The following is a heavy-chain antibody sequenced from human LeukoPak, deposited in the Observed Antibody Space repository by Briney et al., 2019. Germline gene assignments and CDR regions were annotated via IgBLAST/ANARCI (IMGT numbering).Heavy chain of an antibody. D-gene: IGHD3-10*01. CDR2: IYHSGST. J-gene: IGHJ4*02. CDR1: GYSISSGYY. Sequence: KPSETLSLTCAVSGYSISSGYYWGWIRQPPGKGLEWIGSIYHSGSTYYNPSLKSRVTISVDTSKNQFSLKLSSVTAADTAVYYCARLHYYGPGSYLPDYWGQGTLVTVSS. V-gene: IGHV4-38-2*01. CDR3: ARLHYYGPGSYLPDY.